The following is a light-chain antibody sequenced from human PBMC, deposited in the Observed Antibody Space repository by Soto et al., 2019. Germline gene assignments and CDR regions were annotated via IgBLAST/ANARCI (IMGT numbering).Light chain of an antibody. CDR1: SSDVGGYNY. CDR3: SSYTSSSSVV. CDR2: DVS. Sequence: QPVLTQPASVSGSPGQSITISCTGTSSDVGGYNYVSWYQLHPGKPPKLMIYDVSIRPSGVSNRFSGSKSGNTASLTISGLQAEDETDYYCSSYTSSSSVVFGGGTKVTVL. J-gene: IGLJ2*01. V-gene: IGLV2-14*03.